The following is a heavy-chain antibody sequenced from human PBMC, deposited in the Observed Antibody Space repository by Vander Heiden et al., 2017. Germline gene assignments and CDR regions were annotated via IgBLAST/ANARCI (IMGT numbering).Heavy chain of an antibody. V-gene: IGHV3-74*01. CDR3: ARDVSYRGDY. CDR1: GFTFNIYW. CDR2: INGDGTST. D-gene: IGHD1-26*01. Sequence: EVQLVESGGGLVQPGGSLRLSCAASGFTFNIYWLHWVRQAPGEGLVWVARINGDGTSTTYADSVKGRFTISRDNAKNTLYLQMNSLIPEDTAVYYCARDVSYRGDYWGQGTLVTVS. J-gene: IGHJ4*02.